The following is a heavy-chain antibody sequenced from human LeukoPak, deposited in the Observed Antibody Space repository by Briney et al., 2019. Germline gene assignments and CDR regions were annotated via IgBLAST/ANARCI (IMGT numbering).Heavy chain of an antibody. D-gene: IGHD1-1*01. CDR1: GGSITTYY. J-gene: IGHJ6*02. CDR3: ARAQLNLLVDFGMDV. V-gene: IGHV4-59*01. Sequence: SETLSLTCTVSGGSITTYYWTWIRQPPGKGLEWIGYINYSGSTNYNPSPKSRVTISVETSKNQFSLKLSSVTAAETAVYYCARAQLNLLVDFGMDVWGQGTTVTVSS. CDR2: INYSGST.